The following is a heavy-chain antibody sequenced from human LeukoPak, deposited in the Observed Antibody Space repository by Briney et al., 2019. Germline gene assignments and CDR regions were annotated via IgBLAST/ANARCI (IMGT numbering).Heavy chain of an antibody. V-gene: IGHV1-69*01. CDR3: ARREVAAFPYYYYYMDV. J-gene: IGHJ6*03. D-gene: IGHD2-15*01. Sequence: SVKVSCKASGGTFSSYAISWVRQAPGQGLEWMGGIIPIFGTANYAQKFQGRVTITADESTSTAYMELSSLRSEDTAVYHCARREVAAFPYYYYYMDVWGKGTTVTVSS. CDR1: GGTFSSYA. CDR2: IIPIFGTA.